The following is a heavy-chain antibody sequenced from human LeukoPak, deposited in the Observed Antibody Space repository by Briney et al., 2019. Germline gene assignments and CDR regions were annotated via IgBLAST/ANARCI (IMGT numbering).Heavy chain of an antibody. Sequence: GRSLRLSCAASGFTFDDYAMHWVRQAPGKGLEWVSGISWNSGSIGYADSVKGRFTISRDNAKNSLYLQMNSLRAEDTALYYCAKAQEHDYGDYVGPYYYYGMDVWGQGTTVTVSS. CDR1: GFTFDDYA. J-gene: IGHJ6*02. D-gene: IGHD4-17*01. CDR2: ISWNSGSI. CDR3: AKAQEHDYGDYVGPYYYYGMDV. V-gene: IGHV3-9*01.